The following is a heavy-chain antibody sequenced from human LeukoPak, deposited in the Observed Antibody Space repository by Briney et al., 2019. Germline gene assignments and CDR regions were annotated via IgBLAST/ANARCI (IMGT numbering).Heavy chain of an antibody. CDR2: ISYDGSNK. Sequence: PGGSLRLSCAASGFTFSSYAIHWVRQAPGKGLEWVAVISYDGSNKYYADSVKGRFTISRDNSKNTLYLQMNSLRAEDTAVYYCARGGLLWFGELWGDYWGQGTLVTVSS. CDR3: ARGGLLWFGELWGDY. CDR1: GFTFSSYA. J-gene: IGHJ4*02. V-gene: IGHV3-30*04. D-gene: IGHD3-10*01.